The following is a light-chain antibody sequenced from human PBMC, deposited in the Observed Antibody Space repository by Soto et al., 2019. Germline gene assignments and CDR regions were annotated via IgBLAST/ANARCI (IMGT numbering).Light chain of an antibody. V-gene: IGLV2-11*01. CDR2: DAT. J-gene: IGLJ1*01. CDR1: TSDLGSYDY. Sequence: QSVLTQPRSVSGSPGQSVTISCTGTTSDLGSYDYVSWYQQHPGRAPKLMIYDATKRPSGVPDRFSGSKSGNTASLTISRLQAEDEADYYCCSFSGTSTLYVFGIGTKVTVL. CDR3: CSFSGTSTLYV.